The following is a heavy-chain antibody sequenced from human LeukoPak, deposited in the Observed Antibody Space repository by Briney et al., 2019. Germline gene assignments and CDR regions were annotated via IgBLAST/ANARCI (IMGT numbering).Heavy chain of an antibody. Sequence: ASVKVSCKASAYTFSRYGISWVRQAPGQGLEWMGWISPYNGNTKYAQEFQGRVTLTTDRSTSTAYMELRSLRSDDTAVYYCARPTRIWAAAANYYYYGMDVWGQGTTVTVSS. D-gene: IGHD6-13*01. J-gene: IGHJ6*02. CDR1: AYTFSRYG. CDR3: ARPTRIWAAAANYYYYGMDV. CDR2: ISPYNGNT. V-gene: IGHV1-18*01.